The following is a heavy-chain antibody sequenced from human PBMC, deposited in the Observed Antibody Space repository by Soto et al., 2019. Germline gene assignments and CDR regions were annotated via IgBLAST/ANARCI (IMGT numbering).Heavy chain of an antibody. CDR1: GFTLSSYM. J-gene: IGHJ6*02. V-gene: IGHV3-48*03. D-gene: IGHD4-17*01. Sequence: EVQLVESGGGLVQPGGSLRLSCAASGFTLSSYMMNWVRQAPGQGLEWISYISSSDSTIFYADSVKGRFTVSRDNANNSLYLQMNSLRADDTAVYYCARFDYDSDYYYGMDVWGQGTTVTVSS. CDR3: ARFDYDSDYYYGMDV. CDR2: ISSSDSTI.